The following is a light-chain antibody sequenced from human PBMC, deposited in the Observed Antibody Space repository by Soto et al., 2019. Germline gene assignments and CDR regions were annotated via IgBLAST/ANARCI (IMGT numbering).Light chain of an antibody. CDR3: QQNYSPPPT. CDR2: GAS. Sequence: DIQMTQSPSSLSASIGDRVIITCRASQSISTYLNWFQQKPGKAPQLLIYGASTLHNGVPSTFSGSGYGTDFTLTISSLRPEDFATYFCQQNYSPPPTFGGGTKVEMK. V-gene: IGKV1-39*01. J-gene: IGKJ4*01. CDR1: QSISTY.